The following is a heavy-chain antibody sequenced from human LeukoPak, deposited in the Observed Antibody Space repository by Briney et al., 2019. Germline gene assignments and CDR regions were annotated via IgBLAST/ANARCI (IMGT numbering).Heavy chain of an antibody. Sequence: PGGSLRLSCAASGFTFSSYGMHWVRQAPGKGLEWVAVISYDGSNKYYADSVKGRFTISRDNSKNTLYLQMNSLRAEDTAVYYCAKDSHSQQLVTEYFDYWGQGTLVTVSS. D-gene: IGHD6-13*01. CDR2: ISYDGSNK. CDR3: AKDSHSQQLVTEYFDY. V-gene: IGHV3-30*18. CDR1: GFTFSSYG. J-gene: IGHJ4*02.